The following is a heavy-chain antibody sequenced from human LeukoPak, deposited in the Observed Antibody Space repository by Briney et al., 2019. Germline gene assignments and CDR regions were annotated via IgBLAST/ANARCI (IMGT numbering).Heavy chain of an antibody. V-gene: IGHV4-61*10. J-gene: IGHJ4*02. CDR2: IYSSGST. CDR1: GGSISSGSYC. D-gene: IGHD3-10*01. CDR3: ARALRTLDREIYYGSGGRGYYFDY. Sequence: SETLSLTCTVSGGSISSGSYCWSWIRQPAGKGLEWIGHIYSSGSTNYNPSLKSRVTISVDTSKNQFSLKLSSVTAADTAVYYCARALRTLDREIYYGSGGRGYYFDYWGQGTLVTVSS.